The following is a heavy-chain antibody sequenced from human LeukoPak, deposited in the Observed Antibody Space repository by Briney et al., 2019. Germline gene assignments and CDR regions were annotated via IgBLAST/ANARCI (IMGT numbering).Heavy chain of an antibody. D-gene: IGHD3-22*01. Sequence: GESLQISCKGSGYSFTSYWIGWVRQMPGKGLEWMGIIYPGDSDTRYSPSFQGQVTISADKSISTAYLQWSSLKASDTAMYYCARSYDSRGYEPAGAFDIWGQGTMVTVSS. CDR1: GYSFTSYW. J-gene: IGHJ3*02. CDR3: ARSYDSRGYEPAGAFDI. CDR2: IYPGDSDT. V-gene: IGHV5-51*01.